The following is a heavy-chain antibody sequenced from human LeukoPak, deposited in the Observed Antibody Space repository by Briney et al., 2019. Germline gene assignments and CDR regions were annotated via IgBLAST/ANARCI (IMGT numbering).Heavy chain of an antibody. J-gene: IGHJ5*02. D-gene: IGHD4-17*01. CDR2: ISYDGSNK. CDR3: ARDATGDGDLES. V-gene: IGHV3-30*04. CDR1: GFTFRNFV. Sequence: PGGSLRLSCAASGFTFRNFVMHWVRQAPGKGLEWVSVISYDGSNKYYADSVKGRFTISRDNSKNTLYLQMNSLRSEDTALYYCARDATGDGDLESWGQGTLV.